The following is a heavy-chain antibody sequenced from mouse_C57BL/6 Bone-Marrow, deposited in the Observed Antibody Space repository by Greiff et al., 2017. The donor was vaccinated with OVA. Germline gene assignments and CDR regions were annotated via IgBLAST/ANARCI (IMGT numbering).Heavy chain of an antibody. Sequence: QVQLKQPGAELVRPGSSVKLSCKASGYTFTSYWMDWVKQRPGQGLEWIGNIYPSDSETHYNQKFKDKATLTVDKSSSTAYMQLSSLTSEDSAVYYCARNYAWFAYWGQGTLVTVSA. CDR1: GYTFTSYW. J-gene: IGHJ3*01. D-gene: IGHD1-1*01. CDR3: ARNYAWFAY. V-gene: IGHV1-61*01. CDR2: IYPSDSET.